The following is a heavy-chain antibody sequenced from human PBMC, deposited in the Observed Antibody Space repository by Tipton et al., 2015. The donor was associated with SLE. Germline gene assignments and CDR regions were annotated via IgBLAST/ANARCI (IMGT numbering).Heavy chain of an antibody. J-gene: IGHJ3*02. D-gene: IGHD3-10*01. CDR2: IYYYGST. V-gene: IGHV4-39*01. CDR3: ARQVLRIPYDAFDI. CDR1: GGSISSSNHY. Sequence: TPSLTCTVSGGSISSSNHYWGWIRQPPGKGLEWIGTIYYYGSTLYNPSLRSRVTISVDTSKNQFSLKLSSVTAADTAVYYCARQVLRIPYDAFDIWGQGTMVTVSS.